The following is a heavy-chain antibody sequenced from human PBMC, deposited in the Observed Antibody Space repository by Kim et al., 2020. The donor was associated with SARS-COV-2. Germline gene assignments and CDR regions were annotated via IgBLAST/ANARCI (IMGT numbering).Heavy chain of an antibody. CDR2: INPNSGGT. D-gene: IGHD3-22*01. CDR1: GYTFTGYY. Sequence: ASVKVSCKASGYTFTGYYMHWVRQAPGQGLEWMGRINPNSGGTNYAQKFQGRVTMTRDTSISTAYMELSRLRSDDTAVYYCARGDYYDSSGYPSGDWFDPWGQGTLVTVSS. V-gene: IGHV1-2*06. CDR3: ARGDYYDSSGYPSGDWFDP. J-gene: IGHJ5*02.